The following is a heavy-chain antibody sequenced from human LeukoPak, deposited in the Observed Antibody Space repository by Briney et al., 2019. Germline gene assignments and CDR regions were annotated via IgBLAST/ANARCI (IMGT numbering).Heavy chain of an antibody. Sequence: GGSLRLSCAASGFTFSSYGMHWVRQAPGKGLEWVAVIWYDGGNKYYADSVKGRFTISRDNSKNTLYLQMNSLRVEDTAVYYCARVGYYSSGPFSYFDYWGQGTLVTVSS. CDR1: GFTFSSYG. D-gene: IGHD3-10*01. V-gene: IGHV3-30*19. CDR3: ARVGYYSSGPFSYFDY. J-gene: IGHJ4*02. CDR2: IWYDGGNK.